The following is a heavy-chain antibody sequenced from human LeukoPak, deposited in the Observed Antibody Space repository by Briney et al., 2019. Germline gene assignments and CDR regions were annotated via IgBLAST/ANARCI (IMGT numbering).Heavy chain of an antibody. Sequence: PSETLSLTCTVSGGSISSYYWSWIRQPPGKGLEWIGYIYYSGSTNYNPSLKSRVTISVDTSKNQFSLKLSSVTAADTAVYYCARANTPYCGGDCHDAFDIWGQGTMVTVSS. CDR1: GGSISSYY. CDR3: ARANTPYCGGDCHDAFDI. CDR2: IYYSGST. V-gene: IGHV4-59*01. D-gene: IGHD2-21*02. J-gene: IGHJ3*02.